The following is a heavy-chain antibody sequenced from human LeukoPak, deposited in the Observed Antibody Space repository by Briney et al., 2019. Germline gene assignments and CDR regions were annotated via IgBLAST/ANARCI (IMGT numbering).Heavy chain of an antibody. CDR1: GFTFSSYA. CDR2: FSGSGGNT. V-gene: IGHV3-23*01. CDR3: TRQEDYDPSYYYYYMDG. Sequence: GGSLRLSCAASGFTFSSYAMSWVRQAPGKGLEWVSTFSGSGGNTYYADSVKGRFTISRDNSKNTAYLQMNSLKTEDTAVYYCTRQEDYDPSYYYYYMDGWGKGTTVTISS. J-gene: IGHJ6*03. D-gene: IGHD3-22*01.